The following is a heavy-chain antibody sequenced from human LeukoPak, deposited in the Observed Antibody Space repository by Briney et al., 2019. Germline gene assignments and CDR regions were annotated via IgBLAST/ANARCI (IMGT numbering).Heavy chain of an antibody. CDR1: GGTFSSYA. V-gene: IGHV1-69*06. D-gene: IGHD3-10*01. CDR3: ARDAFGLGLRGWFDP. Sequence: ASVKVSCKASGGTFSSYAISWVRQAPGQGLEWMGGIIPIFGTANYAQKFQGRVTITADKSTSTAYMELSSLRSEDTAVYYCARDAFGLGLRGWFDPWGQGTLVTVSS. J-gene: IGHJ5*02. CDR2: IIPIFGTA.